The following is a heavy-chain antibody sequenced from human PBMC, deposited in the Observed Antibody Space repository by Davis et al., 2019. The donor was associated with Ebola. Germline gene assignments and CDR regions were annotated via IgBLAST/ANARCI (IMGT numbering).Heavy chain of an antibody. D-gene: IGHD6-13*01. CDR2: ISAYNGNT. V-gene: IGHV1-18*01. CDR3: ARDSSSSWYGQNDY. J-gene: IGHJ4*02. CDR1: GYTFTSYG. Sequence: ASVTVSCKASGYTFTSYGISWVRQAPGQGLEWMGWISAYNGNTHYAQKFQGRLTMTTDTSTSTAYMELRSLRSDDTDVYYCARDSSSSWYGQNDYWGQGTLVTVSS.